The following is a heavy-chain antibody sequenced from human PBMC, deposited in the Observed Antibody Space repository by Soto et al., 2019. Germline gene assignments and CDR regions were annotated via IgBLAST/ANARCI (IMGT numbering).Heavy chain of an antibody. CDR1: GGSISSSSYY. V-gene: IGHV4-39*01. CDR3: ASIIGGVGTTLYGMDV. CDR2: IYYSGST. D-gene: IGHD1-26*01. Sequence: NPSETLSLTCTVSGGSISSSSYYWGWIRQPPGKGLEWIGSIYYSGSTYYNPSLKSRVTISVDTSKNQFSLKLSSVTAADTAVYYCASIIGGVGTTLYGMDVWGQGTTVTVSS. J-gene: IGHJ6*02.